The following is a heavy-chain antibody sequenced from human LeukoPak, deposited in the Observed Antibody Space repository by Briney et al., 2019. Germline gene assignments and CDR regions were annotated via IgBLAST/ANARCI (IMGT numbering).Heavy chain of an antibody. J-gene: IGHJ4*02. CDR2: IYASGKT. Sequence: SETLSLTCNVSGGSITSDYWSWIRQPPGKGLEWTGYIYASGKTNSNPSLRGRVTISIDTSKNQFSLKLHSVTAADTAIYYCARSLTIFGVVPFDYWGQGTLVAVSS. D-gene: IGHD3-3*01. CDR1: GGSITSDY. V-gene: IGHV4-4*08. CDR3: ARSLTIFGVVPFDY.